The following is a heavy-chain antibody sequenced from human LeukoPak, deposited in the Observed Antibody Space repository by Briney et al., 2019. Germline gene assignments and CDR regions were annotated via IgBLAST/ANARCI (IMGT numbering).Heavy chain of an antibody. CDR1: GGSISASNW. CDR2: IHHSGSS. CDR3: AAKTTVTTYYFDH. Sequence: TSETLSLTCAVSGGSISASNWWSWVRQPPGRGLEWIGEIHHSGSSNYNPSLKRRVTISIDKSKNQFSLKVSSVTAADTAVYYCAAKTTVTTYYFDHWGQGTRVTVSS. J-gene: IGHJ4*02. D-gene: IGHD4-17*01. V-gene: IGHV4-4*02.